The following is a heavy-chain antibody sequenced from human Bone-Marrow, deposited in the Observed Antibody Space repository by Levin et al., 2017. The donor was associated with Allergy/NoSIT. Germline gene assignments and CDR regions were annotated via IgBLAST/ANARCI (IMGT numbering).Heavy chain of an antibody. CDR1: GASLTGYY. J-gene: IGHJ3*01. V-gene: IGHV4-59*01. CDR2: IRYDGST. D-gene: IGHD3/OR15-3a*01. CDR3: ARSVGRRTGFET. Sequence: SQTLSLTCSVSGASLTGYYYNWIRRPPGKGLEWLGFIRYDGSTQYNPSLERRFHFSVDTSKNQSSLSVKSVTAADTAIYYCARSVGRRTGFETWGPGTMVTVS.